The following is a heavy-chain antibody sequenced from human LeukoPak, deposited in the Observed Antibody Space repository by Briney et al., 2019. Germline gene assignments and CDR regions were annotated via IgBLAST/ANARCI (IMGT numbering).Heavy chain of an antibody. V-gene: IGHV1-18*01. D-gene: IGHD2-15*01. Sequence: GASVKVSCKASGYTFTSYGISWVRQAPGQGLEWMGWISAYNGNTNYAQKLQGRVTMTTDTSTSTAYMELRSLRSDDTAVYYCARVALGYCSGGSCYVNYYYYYGMDVWGQGTTVTVSS. CDR3: ARVALGYCSGGSCYVNYYYYYGMDV. CDR1: GYTFTSYG. J-gene: IGHJ6*02. CDR2: ISAYNGNT.